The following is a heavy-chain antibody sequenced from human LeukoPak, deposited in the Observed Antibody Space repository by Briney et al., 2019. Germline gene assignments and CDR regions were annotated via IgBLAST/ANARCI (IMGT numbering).Heavy chain of an antibody. D-gene: IGHD1-26*01. J-gene: IGHJ3*02. V-gene: IGHV3-7*01. CDR3: ARIVIHDAFDI. CDR2: IKQDGSEK. Sequence: GGSLRLSCAASGFTFSSYWMSWVRQAPGKGLEWVANIKQDGSEKYYVDSVRGRFTISRDNAKNSLYLQMNSLRAEDTAVYYCARIVIHDAFDIWGQGTMVTVSS. CDR1: GFTFSSYW.